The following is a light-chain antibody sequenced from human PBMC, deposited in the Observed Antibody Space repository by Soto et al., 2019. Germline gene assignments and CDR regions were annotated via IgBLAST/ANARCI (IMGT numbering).Light chain of an antibody. J-gene: IGKJ1*01. CDR2: TIS. Sequence: DVVMPQSPLSLPVPLGQPASISCRSSQGLVLSDGNTYLSWFHQRPGQSPRRLIYTISDRASGVPGGVRGRGAGAEFQLKISGLEAEDVGVYYCMQSAHWPWTFGPGTKVEV. CDR1: QGLVLSDGNTY. CDR3: MQSAHWPWT. V-gene: IGKV2-30*01.